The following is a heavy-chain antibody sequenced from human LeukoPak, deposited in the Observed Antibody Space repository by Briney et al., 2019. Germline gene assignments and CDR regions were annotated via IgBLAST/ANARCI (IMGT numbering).Heavy chain of an antibody. J-gene: IGHJ3*02. D-gene: IGHD2/OR15-2a*01. CDR3: ASDESIHAFDI. CDR2: ISSSSSYI. V-gene: IGHV3-21*01. Sequence: PGGSLRLSCAASGFTFSSYAMSWVRQAPGKGLEWVSSISSSSSYIYYADSVKGRFTISRDNAKNSLYLQMNSLRAEDTAVYYCASDESIHAFDIWGQGTMVTVSS. CDR1: GFTFSSYA.